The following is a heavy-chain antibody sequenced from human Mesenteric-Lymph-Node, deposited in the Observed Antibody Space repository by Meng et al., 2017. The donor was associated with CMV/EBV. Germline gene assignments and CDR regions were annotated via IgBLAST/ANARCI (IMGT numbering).Heavy chain of an antibody. CDR3: ASSPLVPAVPVYFDY. D-gene: IGHD2-2*01. CDR1: GGSISSYY. CDR2: IYYSGST. V-gene: IGHV4-59*12. Sequence: ESLKISCTVSGGSISSYYWSWIRQPPGKGLEWIGYIYYSGSTNYNPSLKSRVTISVDTSKNQFSLKLSSVTAADTAVYYCASSPLVPAVPVYFDYWGQGTLVTVSS. J-gene: IGHJ4*02.